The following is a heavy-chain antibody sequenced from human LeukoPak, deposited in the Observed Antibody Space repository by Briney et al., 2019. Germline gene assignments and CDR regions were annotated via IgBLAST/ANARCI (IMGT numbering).Heavy chain of an antibody. D-gene: IGHD2-21*01. CDR2: ISAYNGNT. V-gene: IGHV1-18*04. CDR1: GYTFTGYY. Sequence: ASVKVSCKASGYTFTGYYMHWVRQAPGQGLEWMGWISAYNGNTNYAQKLQGRVTMTTDTSTSTAYMELRSLRSDDTAVYYCARSVHRLGDFDYWGQGTLVTVSS. CDR3: ARSVHRLGDFDY. J-gene: IGHJ4*02.